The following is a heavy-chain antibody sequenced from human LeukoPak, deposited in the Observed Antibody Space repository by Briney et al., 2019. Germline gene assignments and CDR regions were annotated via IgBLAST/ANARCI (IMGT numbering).Heavy chain of an antibody. J-gene: IGHJ6*04. Sequence: GGSLRLSCAGSGFTVSSNHMSWVRQAPGKGLEWVSYISSSGSTIYYADSVKGRFTISRDNAKNSLYLQMNSLRAEDTAVYYCAELGITMIGGVWGKGTTVTISS. D-gene: IGHD3-10*02. CDR2: ISSSGSTI. CDR1: GFTVSSNH. CDR3: AELGITMIGGV. V-gene: IGHV3-48*03.